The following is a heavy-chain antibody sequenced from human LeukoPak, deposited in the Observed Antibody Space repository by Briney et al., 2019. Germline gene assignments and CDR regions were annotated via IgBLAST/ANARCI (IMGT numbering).Heavy chain of an antibody. CDR1: GGSISSSNW. V-gene: IGHV4-4*02. J-gene: IGHJ6*03. Sequence: PSGTLSLTCAVSGGSISSSNWWSWVRQPPGKGLEWIGEIYHSGSTNYNPSLKSRVTISVDTSKNQFSLKLSSVTAADTAVYYCARAGGGSSWYAYSYYYYYYMDVWGKGTTVTISS. CDR3: ARAGGGSSWYAYSYYYYYYMDV. CDR2: IYHSGST. D-gene: IGHD6-13*01.